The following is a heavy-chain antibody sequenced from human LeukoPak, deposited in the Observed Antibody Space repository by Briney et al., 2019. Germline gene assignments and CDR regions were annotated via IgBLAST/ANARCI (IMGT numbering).Heavy chain of an antibody. CDR1: GGTFSSYA. J-gene: IGHJ4*02. Sequence: SVKVSCKASGGTFSSYAISWVRQAPGQGLEWMGGIIPFFGTANYAQKFQGRVTITADESTSTAYMELSSLRSEDTAVYYCARERERYCSGGSCSFDYWGQGTLVTVSS. D-gene: IGHD2-15*01. CDR2: IIPFFGTA. V-gene: IGHV1-69*13. CDR3: ARERERYCSGGSCSFDY.